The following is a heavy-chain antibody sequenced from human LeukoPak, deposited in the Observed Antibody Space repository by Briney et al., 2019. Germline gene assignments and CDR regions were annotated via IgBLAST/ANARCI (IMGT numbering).Heavy chain of an antibody. CDR2: IIPIFGTA. D-gene: IGHD5-24*01. J-gene: IGHJ4*02. CDR1: GGTFSSYA. CDR3: AKSRDGYNSLFDY. V-gene: IGHV1-69*05. Sequence: ASVKVSCKASGGTFSSYAVSWVRQAPGQGLEWMGRIIPIFGTANYAQKFQGRVTITTDESTSTAYMELSSLRSEDTAVYYCAKSRDGYNSLFDYWGQGTLVTVSS.